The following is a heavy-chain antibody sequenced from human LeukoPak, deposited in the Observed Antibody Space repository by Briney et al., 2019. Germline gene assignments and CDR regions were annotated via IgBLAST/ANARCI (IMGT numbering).Heavy chain of an antibody. CDR1: GYTLTELS. J-gene: IGHJ4*02. D-gene: IGHD6-19*01. CDR3: ATGYSSGWYTFDY. V-gene: IGHV1-24*01. CDR2: FDPEDGET. Sequence: ASVKVSRKVSGYTLTELSMHWVRQAPGKGLEWMGGFDPEDGETIYAQKFQGRVTMTEDTSTDTAYMELSSLRSEDTAVYYCATGYSSGWYTFDYWGQGTLVTVSS.